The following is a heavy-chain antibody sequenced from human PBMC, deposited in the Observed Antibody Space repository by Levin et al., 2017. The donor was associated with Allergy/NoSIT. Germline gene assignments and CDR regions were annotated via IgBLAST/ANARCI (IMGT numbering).Heavy chain of an antibody. CDR2: ISGSGSSR. CDR3: ARDSLHEEVSANFWFFDL. V-gene: IGHV3-23*01. Sequence: HSGGSLRLSCAASGFTFRSHAMNWVRRAPGKGLEWVSVISGSGSSRFYADSVKGRFTVSRDNSDNTLYLQINSLRAEDTGVYYCARDSLHEEVSANFWFFDLWGRGTRVTVSS. CDR1: GFTFRSHA. D-gene: IGHD2-15*01. J-gene: IGHJ2*01.